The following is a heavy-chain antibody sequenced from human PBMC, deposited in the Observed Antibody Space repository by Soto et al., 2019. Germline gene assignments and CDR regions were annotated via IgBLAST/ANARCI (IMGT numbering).Heavy chain of an antibody. D-gene: IGHD2-21*02. CDR3: ASDRRGWGDNDAFDI. CDR1: GGTFSSYA. V-gene: IGHV1-69*13. Sequence: SVKVSCKASGGTFSSYAISWVRQAPGQGLEWMGGIIPIYGTANYAQKFQGRVTITADESTSTAYMELSSLRSEDTAVYYCASDRRGWGDNDAFDIWGQGTMVTVSS. J-gene: IGHJ3*02. CDR2: IIPIYGTA.